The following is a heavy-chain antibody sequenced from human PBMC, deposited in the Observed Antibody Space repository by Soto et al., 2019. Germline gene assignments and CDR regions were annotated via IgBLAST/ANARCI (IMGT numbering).Heavy chain of an antibody. CDR2: IYHSGST. CDR1: GGSIISWGYS. Sequence: SETLPLTCAVSGGSIISWGYSWNWIRQPPGKGLEWIGYIYHSGSTLYNPSLKSRVTISVDKSKNQFSLKLTSVTAADTAVYYCARDQLEGNGFDPWGQGTLVT. V-gene: IGHV4-30-2*01. J-gene: IGHJ5*02. CDR3: ARDQLEGNGFDP. D-gene: IGHD1-1*01.